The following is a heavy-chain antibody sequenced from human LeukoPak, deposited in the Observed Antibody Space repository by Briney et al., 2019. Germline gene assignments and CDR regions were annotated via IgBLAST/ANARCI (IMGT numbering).Heavy chain of an antibody. CDR3: ARDSPHSSGYAV. CDR2: IYYSGST. CDR1: GGSISSYY. D-gene: IGHD5-12*01. Sequence: SETLSLTCTVSGGSISSYYWSWIRQPPGKGLEWIGYIYYSGSTNYNPSLKSRVTISVDASKNQFSLKLSSVTAADTAVYYCARDSPHSSGYAVWGQGTTVTVSS. J-gene: IGHJ6*02. V-gene: IGHV4-59*01.